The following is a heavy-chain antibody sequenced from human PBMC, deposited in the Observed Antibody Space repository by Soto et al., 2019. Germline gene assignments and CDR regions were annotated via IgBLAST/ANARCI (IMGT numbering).Heavy chain of an antibody. V-gene: IGHV1-69*13. Sequence: ASVKVSCKASGGTFSSYAISWVRQAPGQGLEWMGGIIPIFGTANYAQKFQGRVTITADESTSTAYMELSSLRSEDTAVYYCARGGVVTPNYYYGMDVWGQGTTVTV. CDR1: GGTFSSYA. CDR3: ARGGVVTPNYYYGMDV. J-gene: IGHJ6*02. D-gene: IGHD2-21*02. CDR2: IIPIFGTA.